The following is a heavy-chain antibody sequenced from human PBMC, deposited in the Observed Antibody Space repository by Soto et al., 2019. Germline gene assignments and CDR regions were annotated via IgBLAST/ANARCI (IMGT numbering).Heavy chain of an antibody. Sequence: PGRSMRLPRAVAEVKVGRNDRSWVSKEQEKGLDWVSSISGSDGRTYYADSVKGRFTISRDNFENTLYLQMNSLRAEDTAVYHCAKASEICSSTSCRVPLDYWGQGTLVTVSS. D-gene: IGHD2-2*01. CDR3: AKASEICSSTSCRVPLDY. CDR2: ISGSDGRT. CDR1: EVKVGRND. V-gene: IGHV3-23*01. J-gene: IGHJ4*02.